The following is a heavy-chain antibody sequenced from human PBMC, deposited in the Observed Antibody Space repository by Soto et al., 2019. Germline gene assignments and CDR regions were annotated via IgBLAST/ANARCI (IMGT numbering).Heavy chain of an antibody. CDR1: GGTFSTYA. D-gene: IGHD4-17*01. V-gene: IGHV1-69*12. CDR3: ARGRPRENYGGNYYYDMDV. Sequence: QVQLVQSGAEVKKPGSSVKVSCKASGGTFSTYAISWVRQAPGQGLEWMGGIIPIFGTADYAQKFQGRVTITADESTXXAXXELSSLRSEDTAVYYCARGRPRENYGGNYYYDMDVWGQGTTVTVSS. CDR2: IIPIFGTA. J-gene: IGHJ6*02.